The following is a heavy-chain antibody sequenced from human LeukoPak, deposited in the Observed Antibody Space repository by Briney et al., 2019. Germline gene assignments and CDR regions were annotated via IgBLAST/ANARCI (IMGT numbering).Heavy chain of an antibody. CDR3: ARGGWGIYDYYYYYGMDV. Sequence: SETLSLTCTVSGGSISSYYWSWIRQPPGKGLEWIGYIYYSGSTNYSPSLKSRVTISVDTSKNQFSLKLSSVTAADTAVYYCARGGWGIYDYYYYYGMDVWGQGTTVTVSS. J-gene: IGHJ6*02. V-gene: IGHV4-59*01. CDR1: GGSISSYY. D-gene: IGHD6-13*01. CDR2: IYYSGST.